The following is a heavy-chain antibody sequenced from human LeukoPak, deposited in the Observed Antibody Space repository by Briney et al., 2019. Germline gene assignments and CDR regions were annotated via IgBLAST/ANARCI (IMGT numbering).Heavy chain of an antibody. CDR2: IIPIFGTA. V-gene: IGHV1-69*05. CDR1: GGTFSSYA. Sequence: GASVKVSCKASGGTFSSYAISWVRQAPGQGLEWMGGIIPIFGTANYAQKFQGRVTITTDESTSTAYMELSSLRSEDTAVYYCASQGSSGYYAQIPLDYWGQGTLVTVSS. D-gene: IGHD3-22*01. CDR3: ASQGSSGYYAQIPLDY. J-gene: IGHJ4*02.